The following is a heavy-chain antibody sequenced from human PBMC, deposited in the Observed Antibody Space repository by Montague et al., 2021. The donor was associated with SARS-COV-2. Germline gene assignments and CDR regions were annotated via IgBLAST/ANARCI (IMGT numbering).Heavy chain of an antibody. D-gene: IGHD1-26*01. Sequence: PALVKPTQTLTLTCTFSGFSLSTSGVGVGWIGQPPGKALEWLALIYWDDDKRYSPSLKSRLTITKDTSKNQVVLTVTNMDPVDTATYYCAHRRLHTGSFDYWGQGALVTVSS. CDR2: IYWDDDK. CDR1: GFSLSTSGVG. J-gene: IGHJ4*02. V-gene: IGHV2-5*02. CDR3: AHRRLHTGSFDY.